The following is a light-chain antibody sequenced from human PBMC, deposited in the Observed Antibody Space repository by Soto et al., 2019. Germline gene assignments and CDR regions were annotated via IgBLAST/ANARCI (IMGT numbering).Light chain of an antibody. CDR1: QSIGID. Sequence: EIVMTQSPATLSASPGERATLSCRASQSIGIDLAWYQQKPGQAPRLLFFGASARATGIPARFSGSGSGTEFTLTISILQSDDFAVYYCQQYNYWPPARTFGQGTKVELK. CDR2: GAS. J-gene: IGKJ1*01. V-gene: IGKV3-15*01. CDR3: QQYNYWPPART.